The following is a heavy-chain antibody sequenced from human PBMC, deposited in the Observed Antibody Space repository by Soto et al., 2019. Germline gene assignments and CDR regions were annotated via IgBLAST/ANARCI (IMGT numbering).Heavy chain of an antibody. Sequence: QVQLVQSGAEVKKPGASLKVSCKASGYTFSSYGINWVRQAPGQGLEWLGWVSPYDGYTNYAQILQGRVSMTTDTSTKTAYMDVRSLRSDDTAVYYCARGGYYDSSGSRNYFYYGMNVWGQGTTVTVSS. CDR2: VSPYDGYT. V-gene: IGHV1-18*01. CDR3: ARGGYYDSSGSRNYFYYGMNV. CDR1: GYTFSSYG. D-gene: IGHD3-22*01. J-gene: IGHJ6*02.